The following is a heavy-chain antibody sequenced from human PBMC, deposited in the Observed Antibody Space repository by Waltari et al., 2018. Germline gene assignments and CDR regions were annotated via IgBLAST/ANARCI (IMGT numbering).Heavy chain of an antibody. V-gene: IGHV3-30*18. CDR3: VKEVRNHRPYDY. Sequence: VQLVESGGGVVQPGESLSLSCAASGFILRSHGMHWVRQAPGKGLEWVAVIGEDARLKYYADFVKGRFTISRDNSKNTMSLQMNSLRPEDTAIYYCVKEVRNHRPYDYWGQGTVVTVSS. CDR1: GFILRSHG. CDR2: IGEDARLK. D-gene: IGHD1-1*01. J-gene: IGHJ4*02.